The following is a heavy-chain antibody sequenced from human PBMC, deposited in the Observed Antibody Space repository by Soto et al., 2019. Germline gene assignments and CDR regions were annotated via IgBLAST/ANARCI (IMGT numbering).Heavy chain of an antibody. CDR3: ARGSRIAARPGWYYGMDV. Sequence: SETLSLTCAVYGGSFSGYYWSWIRQPPGKGLEWIGEINHSGSTNYNPSLKSRVTISVDTSKNQFSLKLSSVTAADTAVYYCARGSRIAARPGWYYGMDVWGQGATVTVSS. D-gene: IGHD6-6*01. V-gene: IGHV4-34*01. J-gene: IGHJ6*02. CDR1: GGSFSGYY. CDR2: INHSGST.